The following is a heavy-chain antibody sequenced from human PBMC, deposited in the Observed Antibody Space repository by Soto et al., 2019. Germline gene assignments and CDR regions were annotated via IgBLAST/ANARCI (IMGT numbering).Heavy chain of an antibody. Sequence: EVQLEESGGALVQPGRSLRLSCAASGFTFDDYAMHWVRQVLGKGLEWVSSISWNSGNIGYADSVKGRFTTSRVNAKNSLYLQMNSLRPEDTALSYCVRSKGGYSYGTPFDYRGQGTLVTVSS. CDR2: ISWNSGNI. CDR3: VRSKGGYSYGTPFDY. J-gene: IGHJ4*02. CDR1: GFTFDDYA. D-gene: IGHD5-18*01. V-gene: IGHV3-9*01.